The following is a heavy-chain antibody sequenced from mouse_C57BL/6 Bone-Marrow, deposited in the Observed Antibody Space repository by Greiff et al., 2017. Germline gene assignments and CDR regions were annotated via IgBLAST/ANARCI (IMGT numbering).Heavy chain of an antibody. D-gene: IGHD2-1*01. CDR1: GFTFSDFY. Sequence: EVQLVESGGGLVQSGRSLRLSCATSGFTFSDFYMEWVRQAPGKGLEWIAASRNKANDYTTEYSASVKGRFIVSRDTSQSILYLQMNALRAEDTAIYYCARDVYYGNYGYFDDWGTGTTVTVSS. J-gene: IGHJ1*03. V-gene: IGHV7-1*01. CDR2: SRNKANDYTT. CDR3: ARDVYYGNYGYFDD.